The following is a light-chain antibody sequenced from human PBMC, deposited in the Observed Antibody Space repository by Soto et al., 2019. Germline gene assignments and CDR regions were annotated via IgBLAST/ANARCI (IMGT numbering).Light chain of an antibody. CDR1: QSITNL. Sequence: DIPMAQSPSTLSASVGERVTISCRANQSITNLLAWYQQKPGKAPKLLIYDASSLESGAPSRFRGSGFGTEFTLTISSLQPDDFATYYCQQYNTYAWTFGQGTKVEVK. CDR2: DAS. V-gene: IGKV1-5*01. CDR3: QQYNTYAWT. J-gene: IGKJ1*01.